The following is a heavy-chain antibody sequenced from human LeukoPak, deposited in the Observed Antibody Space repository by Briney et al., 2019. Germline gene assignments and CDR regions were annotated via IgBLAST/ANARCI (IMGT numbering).Heavy chain of an antibody. J-gene: IGHJ4*02. Sequence: ASVKVSCKASGGTFSSYAISWVRQAPGQGLEWMGRIIPILGIANYAQKFQGRVTITADKSTSTAYMELSSLRSEDTAVYYCARDRGADCSGGSCYDFDYWGQGTLVTVSS. CDR1: GGTFSSYA. CDR3: ARDRGADCSGGSCYDFDY. CDR2: IIPILGIA. D-gene: IGHD2-15*01. V-gene: IGHV1-69*04.